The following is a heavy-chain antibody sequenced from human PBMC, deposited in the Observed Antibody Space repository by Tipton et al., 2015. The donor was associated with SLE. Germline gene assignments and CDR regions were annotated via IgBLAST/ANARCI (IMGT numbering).Heavy chain of an antibody. CDR2: IYTSGIT. D-gene: IGHD3-3*01. CDR1: GGSLSGGSFY. V-gene: IGHV4-61*09. CDR3: ARTKYYDFWRGYPMFDF. Sequence: TLSLTCTVSGGSLSGGSFYWSWIRQPAGKGLEWIGHIYTSGITNYNPSLRSRVTIPRDTSQNQFSVKMTSVTAADTAVYFCARTKYYDFWRGYPMFDFWGQGTLVTVSS. J-gene: IGHJ4*02.